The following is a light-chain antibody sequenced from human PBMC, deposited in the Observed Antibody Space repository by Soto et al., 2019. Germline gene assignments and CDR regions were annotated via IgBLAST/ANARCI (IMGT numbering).Light chain of an antibody. Sequence: EIVGTQSPGTLSLSPGERATLFCRASQSVSSSYLALYQQKPGQAPSLLIYGASSRATGIPDKFRGSGSGTECTLTISRLEPEDFAVEYWQHHGTSPPSSTFGQRNKVELK. CDR1: QSVSSSY. CDR3: QHHGTSPPSST. CDR2: GAS. V-gene: IGKV3-20*01. J-gene: IGKJ1*01.